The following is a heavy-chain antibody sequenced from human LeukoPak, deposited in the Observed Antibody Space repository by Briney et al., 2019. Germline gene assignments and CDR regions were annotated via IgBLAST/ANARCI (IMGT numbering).Heavy chain of an antibody. J-gene: IGHJ4*02. CDR1: GFTFSSYA. CDR2: ISYDGSNK. D-gene: IGHD6-19*01. CDR3: ARDLTDSSGWYRFDY. Sequence: GGSLRLSCAASGFTFSSYAMHWVRQAPGKGLEGVAVISYDGSNKYYADSVKGRFTISRDNSKNTLYLQMNSLRAEATAVYYCARDLTDSSGWYRFDYWGQGTLVTVSS. V-gene: IGHV3-30-3*01.